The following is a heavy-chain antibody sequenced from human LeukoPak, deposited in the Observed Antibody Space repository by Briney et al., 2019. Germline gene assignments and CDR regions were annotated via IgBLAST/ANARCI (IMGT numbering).Heavy chain of an antibody. CDR1: GFTFSSAA. CDR3: AKGPQLNSGYHPNY. V-gene: IGHV3-23*01. Sequence: GGSLRLSCAASGFTFSSAAMTWVRQAPGKGLEWVSTIAGSDDRTYYGDSVKGRFTIPRDYSKNTLHLQMNSLRVEDTAIYYCAKGPQLNSGYHPNYWGQGILVTVSS. J-gene: IGHJ4*02. CDR2: IAGSDDRT. D-gene: IGHD3-22*01.